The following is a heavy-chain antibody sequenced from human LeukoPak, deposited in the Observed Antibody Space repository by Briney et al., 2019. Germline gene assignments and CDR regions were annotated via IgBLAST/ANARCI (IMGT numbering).Heavy chain of an antibody. D-gene: IGHD6-19*01. CDR2: IYHSGST. CDR3: AIGPGYGSGWYLY. J-gene: IGHJ4*02. V-gene: IGHV4-38-2*01. CDR1: GYSFSSGYY. Sequence: SETLSLTCAVSGYSFSSGYYWGWIRQPPGKGLEWIGGIYHSGSTYYNPSLKSRVTISVDTSKNQFSLKLSSVTAADTAVYHCAIGPGYGSGWYLYWGQGTLVTVSS.